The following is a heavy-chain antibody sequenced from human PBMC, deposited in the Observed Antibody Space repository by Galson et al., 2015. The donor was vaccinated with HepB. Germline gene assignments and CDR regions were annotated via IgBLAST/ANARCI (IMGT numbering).Heavy chain of an antibody. J-gene: IGHJ4*02. CDR1: GFTFSSYA. V-gene: IGHV3-23*01. Sequence: SLRLSCAASGFTFSSYAMSWVRQAPGKGLEWVSAISGSGGSTYYADSVKGRFTISRDNSKNTLYLQMNSLRAEDTAVYYCAKQGGIAAAGTPFVDYWGQGTLVTVSS. CDR2: ISGSGGST. D-gene: IGHD6-13*01. CDR3: AKQGGIAAAGTPFVDY.